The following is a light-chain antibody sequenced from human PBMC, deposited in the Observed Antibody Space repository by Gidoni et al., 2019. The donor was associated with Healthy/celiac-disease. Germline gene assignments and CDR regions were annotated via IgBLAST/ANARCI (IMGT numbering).Light chain of an antibody. J-gene: IGKJ1*01. V-gene: IGKV1-27*01. CDR1: QGISNY. Sequence: DIQMTPSPSSLSASVGDRVPITCRASQGISNYLAWYQQKPGKVPKLLIYAGSTLQSGVPSRFSGSGSGTDFTLTISSLQPEDVAIYYCQKDNRAPRTFGQGTKVEIK. CDR2: AGS. CDR3: QKDNRAPRT.